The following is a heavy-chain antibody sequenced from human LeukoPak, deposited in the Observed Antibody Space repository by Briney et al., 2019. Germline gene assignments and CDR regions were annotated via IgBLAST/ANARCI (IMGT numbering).Heavy chain of an antibody. CDR3: ASLGSSWSPFGY. D-gene: IGHD6-13*01. CDR1: GGSISSYY. J-gene: IGHJ4*02. CDR2: IYYSGST. V-gene: IGHV4-59*01. Sequence: PSETLSLTCTVSGGSISSYYWSWIRQPPGKGLEWIGYIYYSGSTNYNPSLKSRVTISVDTSENQFSLKLSSVTAADTAVYYCASLGSSWSPFGYWGQGTLVTVSS.